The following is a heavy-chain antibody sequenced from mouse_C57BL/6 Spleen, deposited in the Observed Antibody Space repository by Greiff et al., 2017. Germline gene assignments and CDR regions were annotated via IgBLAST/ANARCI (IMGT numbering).Heavy chain of an antibody. J-gene: IGHJ2*01. D-gene: IGHD1-1*01. CDR3: ARTGTTVVGYFDY. CDR1: GYTFTSYW. Sequence: QVQLKESGAELVMPGASVKLSCKASGYTFTSYWMHWVKQRPGQGLEWIGEIDPSDSYTNYNQKFKGKSTLTVDKSSSTAYMQLSSLTSEDSAVYYCARTGTTVVGYFDYWGQGTTLTVSS. CDR2: IDPSDSYT. V-gene: IGHV1-69*01.